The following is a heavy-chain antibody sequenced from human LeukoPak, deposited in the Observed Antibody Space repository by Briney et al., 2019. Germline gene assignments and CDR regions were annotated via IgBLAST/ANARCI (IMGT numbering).Heavy chain of an antibody. J-gene: IGHJ4*02. V-gene: IGHV4-34*01. CDR3: AREGGPGYYYDSSGYLDY. D-gene: IGHD3-22*01. Sequence: SETLSLTCAVYGGSFSGYHWSWIRQPPGKGLEWIGEINHSGSTNYNPSLKSRVTISVDTSKNQFSLKLSSVTAADTAVYYCAREGGPGYYYDSSGYLDYWGQGTLVTVSS. CDR1: GGSFSGYH. CDR2: INHSGST.